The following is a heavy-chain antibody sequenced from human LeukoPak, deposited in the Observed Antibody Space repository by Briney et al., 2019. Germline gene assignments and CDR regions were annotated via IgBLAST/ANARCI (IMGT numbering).Heavy chain of an antibody. D-gene: IGHD6-13*01. V-gene: IGHV4-39*02. CDR3: ARDQAGTWDY. CDR1: GVSISSSNSY. CDR2: IYYSGNT. Sequence: SETLSLTCTVSGVSISSSNSYWGWIRQPPGKGLEWIGSIYYSGNTYYNASLKSQVSISIDTSKNQFSLQLNSVTPEDTAVYYCARDQAGTWDYWGQGTLVTVSS. J-gene: IGHJ4*02.